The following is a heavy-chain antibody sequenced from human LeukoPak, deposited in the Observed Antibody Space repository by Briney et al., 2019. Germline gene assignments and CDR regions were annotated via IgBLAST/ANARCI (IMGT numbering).Heavy chain of an antibody. CDR3: ARGGATEDYYFDY. D-gene: IGHD1-26*01. V-gene: IGHV3-11*06. CDR2: ISSSSSYI. CDR1: GFTFSDYY. J-gene: IGHJ4*02. Sequence: PGGSLRLSCAASGFTFSDYYMSWIRQAPGKGLEWVSYISSSSSYINYADSVKGRFTISRDNAKNSLYLQMNSLRAEDTAVYNCARGGATEDYYFDYWGQGTLVTVSS.